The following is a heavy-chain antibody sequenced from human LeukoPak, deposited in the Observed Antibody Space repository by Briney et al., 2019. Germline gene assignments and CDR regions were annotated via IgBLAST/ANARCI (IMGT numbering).Heavy chain of an antibody. D-gene: IGHD3-22*01. CDR2: IKSKIDGGTT. CDR3: TTDQIVVAPYGFDL. J-gene: IGHJ2*01. V-gene: IGHV3-15*01. CDR1: GFTFNNAW. Sequence: GGSLRLSCAASGFTFNNAWMTWVRQAPGKGLEWVGRIKSKIDGGTTDYAAPVKGRLTISRDDSKNTLSLQMNSLKTEDTAVYFCTTDQIVVAPYGFDLWGRGTLVTVSS.